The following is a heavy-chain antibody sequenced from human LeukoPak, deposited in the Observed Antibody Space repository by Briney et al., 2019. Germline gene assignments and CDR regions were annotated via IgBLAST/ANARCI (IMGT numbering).Heavy chain of an antibody. CDR1: GGSISSYY. CDR2: IYYSGST. V-gene: IGHV4-59*08. J-gene: IGHJ5*02. CDR3: ARRLAADGEDWFDP. Sequence: SETLSLTCTVSGGSISSYYWSWLRQPPGKGLEWVGYIYYSGSTYYNPSLKSRVTISVDTSKNQFSLKLSSVTAADTAVYYCARRLAADGEDWFDPWGQGTLVTVSS. D-gene: IGHD3-3*02.